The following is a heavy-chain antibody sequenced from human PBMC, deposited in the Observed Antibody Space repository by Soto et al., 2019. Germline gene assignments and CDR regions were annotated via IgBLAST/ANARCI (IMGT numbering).Heavy chain of an antibody. CDR2: MNPNSGNT. V-gene: IGHV1-8*01. CDR3: ARGGIMVRGVTYRNQKPNYYYYGMDV. D-gene: IGHD3-10*01. J-gene: IGHJ6*02. CDR1: GYTFTSYD. Sequence: ASVKVSCKASGYTFTSYDINWVRQATGQGLEWMGWMNPNSGNTGYAQKFQGRVTMTRNTSISTAYMELSSLRSEDTAVYYCARGGIMVRGVTYRNQKPNYYYYGMDVWGQGTTVTVSS.